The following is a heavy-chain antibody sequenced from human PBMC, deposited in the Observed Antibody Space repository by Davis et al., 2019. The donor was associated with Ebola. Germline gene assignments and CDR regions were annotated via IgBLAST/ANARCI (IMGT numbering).Heavy chain of an antibody. CDR1: GYTFTNYG. D-gene: IGHD6-13*01. Sequence: AASVKVSCKASGYTFTNYGISWVRQAPGQGLEWMGWISAYNGNTNYAQKLQGRVTMTTDTSTRTAYMELRRLRSDDTAVYYCARDHRIVAHGTPFDYWGQGTLVTVSS. J-gene: IGHJ4*02. CDR3: ARDHRIVAHGTPFDY. CDR2: ISAYNGNT. V-gene: IGHV1-18*01.